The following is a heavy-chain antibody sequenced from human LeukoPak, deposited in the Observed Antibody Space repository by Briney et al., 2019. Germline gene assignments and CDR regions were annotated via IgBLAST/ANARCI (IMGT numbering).Heavy chain of an antibody. CDR1: GGSISSSRYY. V-gene: IGHV4-39*01. Sequence: SETLSLTCTVSGGSISSSRYYWGWIRQPPGKGLEWIGSIYYSGSTYYNPSLKSRVTISVDTSKNQFSLKLSSVTAADTAVYHCARSIVVVPAAISWFDPWGQGTLVTVSS. CDR2: IYYSGST. CDR3: ARSIVVVPAAISWFDP. J-gene: IGHJ5*02. D-gene: IGHD2-2*01.